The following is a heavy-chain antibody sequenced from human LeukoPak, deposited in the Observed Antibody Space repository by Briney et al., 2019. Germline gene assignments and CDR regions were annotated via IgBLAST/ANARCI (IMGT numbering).Heavy chain of an antibody. CDR3: ARNQYSSSAYYYYYYMDV. J-gene: IGHJ6*03. V-gene: IGHV4-61*02. CDR2: IYTSGST. D-gene: IGHD6-6*01. CDR1: GGSISSGSYY. Sequence: SQTLSLTCTVSGGSISSGSYYWSWIRQPAGKGLEWIGRIYTSGSTNYNPSLKRRVTISVDTSKNQFSLKLSSVTAADTAVYYCARNQYSSSAYYYYYYMDVWGKGTTVTVSS.